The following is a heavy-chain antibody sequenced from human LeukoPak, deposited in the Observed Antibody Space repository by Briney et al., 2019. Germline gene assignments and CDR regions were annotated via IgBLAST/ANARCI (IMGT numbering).Heavy chain of an antibody. CDR1: GGSISSYY. V-gene: IGHV4-59*01. CDR2: IYYSGST. CDR3: ARDTHQGAFDI. Sequence: SETLSLTCTVSGGSISSYYWSWIRQPPGKGLEWIGYIYYSGSTNYNPSLKSRVTISVDTSKNQFSLKLSSVTAADTAVYYCARDTHQGAFDIWGQGTMVTVSS. J-gene: IGHJ3*02.